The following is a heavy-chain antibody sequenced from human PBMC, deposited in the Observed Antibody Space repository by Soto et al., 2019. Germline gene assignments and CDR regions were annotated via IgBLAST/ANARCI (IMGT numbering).Heavy chain of an antibody. Sequence: SSETLSLTCAVSGGSIDTYYWSWIRQPPGRELEWIGYISNTGSTKYNPSLNSRVTISLDTSKKQLSLRLSSVTAADTAVYYCAREWGSRWPFWYFDLWAVAPWSPSP. V-gene: IGHV4-59*01. CDR1: GGSIDTYY. CDR3: AREWGSRWPFWYFDL. D-gene: IGHD6-13*01. J-gene: IGHJ2*01. CDR2: ISNTGST.